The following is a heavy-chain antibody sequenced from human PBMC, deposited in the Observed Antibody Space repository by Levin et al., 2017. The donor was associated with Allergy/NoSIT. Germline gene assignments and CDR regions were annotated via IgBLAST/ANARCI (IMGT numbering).Heavy chain of an antibody. CDR1: GFTFSSYW. V-gene: IGHV3-7*04. CDR3: ARGGAVTGRLEY. D-gene: IGHD6-19*01. J-gene: IGHJ4*02. Sequence: SCAASGFTFSSYWMTWVRQAPGKGLEWVANIKQDGSEKYYVDSVKGRFTISRDNAKNSLYVQMNSLRAEDTAVYYCARGGAVTGRLEYWGQGSLVTVSS. CDR2: IKQDGSEK.